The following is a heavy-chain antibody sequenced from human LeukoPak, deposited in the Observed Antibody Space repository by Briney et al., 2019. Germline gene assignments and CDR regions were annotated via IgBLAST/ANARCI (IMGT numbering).Heavy chain of an antibody. CDR2: IYTSGST. CDR1: GGSISSGSYY. CDR3: ARTSGWYPHDAFDI. J-gene: IGHJ3*02. D-gene: IGHD6-19*01. V-gene: IGHV4-61*02. Sequence: SETLSLTCTVSGGSISSGSYYWSWIRQPAGKGLEWIGRIYTSGSTNYNPSLKSRVTISVDTSKNQFSLKLSSVTAADTAVYYCARTSGWYPHDAFDIWGRGTMVTVSS.